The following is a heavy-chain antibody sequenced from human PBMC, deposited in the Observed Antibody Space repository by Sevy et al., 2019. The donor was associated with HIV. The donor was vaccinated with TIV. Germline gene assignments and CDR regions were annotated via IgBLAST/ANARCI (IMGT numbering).Heavy chain of an antibody. Sequence: GGSLRLSCAASGFTLSTYVMTWVRQAPGKGLEWVSCISSSGYTTYYADSVKGRFTISRDNSKNTLYLQMNSLRAEDAAVYYCAKILRGDHDAFDFWGQGTMVTVSS. J-gene: IGHJ3*01. CDR3: AKILRGDHDAFDF. CDR1: GFTLSTYV. CDR2: ISSSGYTT. D-gene: IGHD2-21*02. V-gene: IGHV3-23*01.